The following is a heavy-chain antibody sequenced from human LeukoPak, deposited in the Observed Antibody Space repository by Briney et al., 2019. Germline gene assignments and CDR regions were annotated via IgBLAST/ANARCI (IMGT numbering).Heavy chain of an antibody. CDR2: IYYGGST. CDR3: ARAYYYASCAFDI. CDR1: GGSISSNTYY. Sequence: PSETLSLTCTVSGGSISSNTYYWDWSRQPPGKGLECIGSIYYGGSTYYNPSLKSRVIISVDTSKNQFSLKLSSVTAADTAVYYCARAYYYASCAFDIWGQGTMVTVSS. V-gene: IGHV4-39*01. D-gene: IGHD3-22*01. J-gene: IGHJ3*02.